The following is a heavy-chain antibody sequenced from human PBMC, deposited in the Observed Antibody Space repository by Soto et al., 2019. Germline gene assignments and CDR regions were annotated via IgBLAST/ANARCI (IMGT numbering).Heavy chain of an antibody. D-gene: IGHD3-9*01. J-gene: IGHJ4*02. CDR3: AREVADDDILTGLDY. CDR2: INPSGGST. CDR1: GYTFTRYY. V-gene: IGHV1-46*01. Sequence: QVQLVQSGAEVKKPGASVKVSCKASGYTFTRYYIHWVRQAPGQGLEWMGIINPSGGSTTYAEKFQGRVTMTRDTSTSTVYMELSSLRSEDTALYFCAREVADDDILTGLDYWGQGTLVTAS.